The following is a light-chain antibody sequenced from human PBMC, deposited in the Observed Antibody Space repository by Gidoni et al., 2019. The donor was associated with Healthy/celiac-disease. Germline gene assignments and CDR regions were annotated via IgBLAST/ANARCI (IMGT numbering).Light chain of an antibody. CDR2: KAS. CDR3: QQYNSYSQT. J-gene: IGKJ1*01. Sequence: DIQMTQSPSTLSASVGDRVTITCRASQSISSWLAWYQQKPGKAPKLLIYKASSLESGVPSRFSGSGSGKEFTLTISSLQPDDFATDYCQQYNSYSQTFGQGTKVEIK. CDR1: QSISSW. V-gene: IGKV1-5*03.